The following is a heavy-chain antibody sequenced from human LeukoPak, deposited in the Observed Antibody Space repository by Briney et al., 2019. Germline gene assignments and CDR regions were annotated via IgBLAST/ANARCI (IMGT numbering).Heavy chain of an antibody. CDR3: AKGGQYQLLGGCYFDY. J-gene: IGHJ4*02. D-gene: IGHD2-2*01. Sequence: GGSLRLSCAASGFTFSSYAMSWVRQAPGKGLEWVSAISGSGGSTYYADSVKGRFTISRDNSKNTLYLQMNSLRAEDTAVYYCAKGGQYQLLGGCYFDYWGQGTLVTVSS. CDR2: ISGSGGST. V-gene: IGHV3-23*01. CDR1: GFTFSSYA.